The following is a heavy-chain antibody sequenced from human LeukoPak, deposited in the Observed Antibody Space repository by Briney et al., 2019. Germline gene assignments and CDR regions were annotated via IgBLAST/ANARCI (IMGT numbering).Heavy chain of an antibody. CDR3: ATPGGLEAVAGTVGFDY. Sequence: ASVKVSCKVSGYTLTELSMHWVRQAPGKGLEWMGGFDPEDGETIYAQKFQGRVTMTEDTSTDTAYMELSSLRSEDTAVYCCATPGGLEAVAGTVGFDYWGQGTLVTVSS. CDR1: GYTLTELS. CDR2: FDPEDGET. V-gene: IGHV1-24*01. J-gene: IGHJ4*02. D-gene: IGHD6-19*01.